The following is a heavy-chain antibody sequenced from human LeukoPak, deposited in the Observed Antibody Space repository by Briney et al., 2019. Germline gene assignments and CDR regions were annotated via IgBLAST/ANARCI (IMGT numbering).Heavy chain of an antibody. J-gene: IGHJ4*02. V-gene: IGHV3-7*03. CDR2: IKQDGSEK. CDR1: GFTFSSYW. Sequence: GGSLRLSCAASGFTFSSYWISWVRQAPGKGLEWVANIKQDGSEKYYVDSVKGRFTISRDNAKNSLYLQMNSLRAEDTAVYYCARHYCGGDCYFDYWGQGTLVTVSS. CDR3: ARHYCGGDCYFDY. D-gene: IGHD2-21*02.